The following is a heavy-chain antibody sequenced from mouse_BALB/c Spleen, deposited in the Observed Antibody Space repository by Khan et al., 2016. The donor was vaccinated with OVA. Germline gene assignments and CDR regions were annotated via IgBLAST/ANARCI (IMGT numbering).Heavy chain of an antibody. CDR1: GYTFTNYW. J-gene: IGHJ3*01. Sequence: VQLQESGAELVRPGTSVKLSCKASGYTFTNYWINWVKQRPGQGLEWIGNIYPSDSYTNYNQNFKDKATLTVDKSSSTAYMQLSSPTSEESAVYYCSREVGTMAYWGRGTLVTVSA. CDR2: IYPSDSYT. CDR3: SREVGTMAY. V-gene: IGHV1-69*02. D-gene: IGHD1-1*02.